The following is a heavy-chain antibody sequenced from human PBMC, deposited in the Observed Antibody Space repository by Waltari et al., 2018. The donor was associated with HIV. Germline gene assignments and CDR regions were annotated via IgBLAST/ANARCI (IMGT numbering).Heavy chain of an antibody. Sequence: EVQLVESGGGLVKPGGSLRLSCAASGFTFSNAWMSWVRQAPGKGLEWVGRIKSKTDGGTTDYAAPVKGRFTISRDDSKNTLYLQMNSLKTEDTAVYYCTTSPGSWYDPFDYWGQGTLVTVSS. CDR1: GFTFSNAW. V-gene: IGHV3-15*01. CDR3: TTSPGSWYDPFDY. D-gene: IGHD6-13*01. CDR2: IKSKTDGGTT. J-gene: IGHJ4*02.